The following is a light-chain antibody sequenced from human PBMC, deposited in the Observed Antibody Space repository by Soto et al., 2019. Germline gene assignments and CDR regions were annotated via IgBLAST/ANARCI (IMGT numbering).Light chain of an antibody. CDR2: LNSDGSH. CDR3: QTWGTGILV. J-gene: IGLJ2*01. Sequence: QLVLTQSPSASASLGASVKLTCTLSSGHSSYAIAWHQQQPEKGPRYLMKLNSDGSHSKGDGIPDRFSGSSSGAERYLTISSLQSEDEADYYCQTWGTGILVFGGGPSSPS. V-gene: IGLV4-69*01. CDR1: SGHSSYA.